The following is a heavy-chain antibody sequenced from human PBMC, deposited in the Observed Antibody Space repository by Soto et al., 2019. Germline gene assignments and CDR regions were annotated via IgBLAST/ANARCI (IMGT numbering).Heavy chain of an antibody. CDR2: INPSSGDT. V-gene: IGHV1-46*01. CDR3: ARAVFSGGGWPAP. CDR1: GYSLTKYY. Sequence: ASVKVSCKASGYSLTKYYVHWVRQAPGQGLEWMAIINPSSGDTTYAQKFQGRVTVTSNTSPGTVYMELRSLTSEDTAIYYCARAVFSGGGWPAPWGQGPLVTVSS. J-gene: IGHJ5*02. D-gene: IGHD1-26*01.